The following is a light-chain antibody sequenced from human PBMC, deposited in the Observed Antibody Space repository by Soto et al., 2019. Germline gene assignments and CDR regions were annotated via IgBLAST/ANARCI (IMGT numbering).Light chain of an antibody. Sequence: QSVLPQPPSVSAAPGQKVIISCSGSSSNIGNNYVSWYQHLPGTVPKLLIYDNNKRPSGIPDRFSGSKSGTSATLGITGLQAGDEADYYCGTWDSSLSAEVFGGGTKVTVL. CDR1: SSNIGNNY. CDR2: DNN. J-gene: IGLJ2*01. V-gene: IGLV1-51*01. CDR3: GTWDSSLSAEV.